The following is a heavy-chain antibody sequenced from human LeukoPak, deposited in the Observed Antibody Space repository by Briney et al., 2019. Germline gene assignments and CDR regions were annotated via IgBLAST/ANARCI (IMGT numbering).Heavy chain of an antibody. CDR2: IRHDGSNK. J-gene: IGHJ4*02. CDR1: GFTFRSFA. CDR3: TTEDSGGYYWKFDF. D-gene: IGHD3-22*01. Sequence: GGSLRLSCAASGFTFRSFAMSWVRQAPGKGLEWVAFIRHDGSNKYYADFVKGRFTISRDNSKNTLYLQMNSLRAEDTAVYYCTTEDSGGYYWKFDFWGQGTLVTVSS. V-gene: IGHV3-30*02.